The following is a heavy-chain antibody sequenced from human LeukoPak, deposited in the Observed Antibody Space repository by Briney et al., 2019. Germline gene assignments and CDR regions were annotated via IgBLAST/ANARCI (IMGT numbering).Heavy chain of an antibody. V-gene: IGHV3-30*02. Sequence: GGSLRLSCAASGFTFSTYGIHWVRQAPGKGPEWVAFIRYDGTNKWYADSVKGRFTISRDNSKDMLYLQMNSLRAEDTAVYHCAKDRDYGDYPSAYYYYMDVWGKGTTVTVSS. D-gene: IGHD4-17*01. CDR3: AKDRDYGDYPSAYYYYMDV. CDR1: GFTFSTYG. CDR2: IRYDGTNK. J-gene: IGHJ6*03.